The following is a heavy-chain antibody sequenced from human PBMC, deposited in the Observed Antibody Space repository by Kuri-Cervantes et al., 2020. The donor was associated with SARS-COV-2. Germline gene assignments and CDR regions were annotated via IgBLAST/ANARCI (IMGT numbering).Heavy chain of an antibody. CDR3: ARTLVRRGDYGYYYFYMDV. V-gene: IGHV1-18*01. CDR1: GYTFSTYG. J-gene: IGHJ6*03. CDR2: ISAYNGNT. Sequence: ASVKVSCKASGYTFSTYGISWVRQAPGQGLEWMGWISAYNGNTNYAQNLQGRVTMTTDTSTNTAYMELRSLRSEDTAVYYCARTLVRRGDYGYYYFYMDVWGRGTTVTVSS. D-gene: IGHD4-17*01.